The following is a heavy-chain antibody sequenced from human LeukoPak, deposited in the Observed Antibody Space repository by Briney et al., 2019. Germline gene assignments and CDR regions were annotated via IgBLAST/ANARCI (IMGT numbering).Heavy chain of an antibody. CDR3: ARAYNWNPGVAFDI. V-gene: IGHV3-30*04. D-gene: IGHD1-20*01. CDR2: IAYDGNNK. Sequence: GGSLRLSCSASGFTFDIYAMHWVRQAPGKGLEWVAFIAYDGNNKFYADSVKGRFTISRDNSKNTLYLQMNSLRPDDTAVYYCARAYNWNPGVAFDIWGQGTMVTVSS. J-gene: IGHJ3*02. CDR1: GFTFDIYA.